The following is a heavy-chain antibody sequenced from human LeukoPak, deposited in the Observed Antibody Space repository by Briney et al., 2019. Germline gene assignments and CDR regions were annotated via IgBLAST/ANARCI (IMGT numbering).Heavy chain of an antibody. D-gene: IGHD4-17*01. CDR3: TTPGGDYEGYFDY. Sequence: GGSLRLSCAASGFTFSNAWMSWVRQAPGKGLEWVGRIKSKTDGGTTDYAAPVKGRFTISRDDSKNTLYLQMNSLKTEDTAVYYCTTPGGDYEGYFDYWGRGTLVTVSS. CDR1: GFTFSNAW. J-gene: IGHJ4*02. CDR2: IKSKTDGGTT. V-gene: IGHV3-15*01.